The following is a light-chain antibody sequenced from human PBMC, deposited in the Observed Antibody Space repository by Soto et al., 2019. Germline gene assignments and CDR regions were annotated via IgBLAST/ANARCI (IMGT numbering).Light chain of an antibody. CDR2: DAS. CDR3: QQYDNFPPYT. Sequence: DIQMTQSPSSLSASIGDRVTITCQASRDISVYLNWYQHKPGKPPKLLVYDASNLQTGVPSRFSGSGSGTHFNLTISSLQPEDIATYYCQQYDNFPPYTFGQGTKLEIK. J-gene: IGKJ2*01. CDR1: RDISVY. V-gene: IGKV1-33*01.